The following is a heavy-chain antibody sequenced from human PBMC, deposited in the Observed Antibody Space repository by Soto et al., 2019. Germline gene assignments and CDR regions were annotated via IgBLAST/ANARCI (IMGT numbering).Heavy chain of an antibody. V-gene: IGHV3-15*01. J-gene: IGHJ6*02. D-gene: IGHD6-6*01. CDR2: IKSKTDGGTT. CDR3: TTDPWGWYSSSSEYYYGMDV. Sequence: NPGGSLRLSCAASGFTFSNAWMSWVRQAPGKGLEWVGRIKSKTDGGTTDYAAPVKGRFTISRDDSKNTLYLQMNSLKTEDTAVYYCTTDPWGWYSSSSEYYYGMDVWGQGTTVTVSS. CDR1: GFTFSNAW.